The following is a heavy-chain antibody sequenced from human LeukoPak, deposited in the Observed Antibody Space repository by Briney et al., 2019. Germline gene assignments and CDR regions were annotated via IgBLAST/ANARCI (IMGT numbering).Heavy chain of an antibody. J-gene: IGHJ6*03. D-gene: IGHD3-3*01. CDR1: GYTFTSYA. CDR2: IIPIFGTA. Sequence: ASGKVSCKASGYTFTSYAMNWVRQAPGQGLEWMGGIIPIFGTANYAQKFQGRVTITTDESTSTAYMELSSLRSEDTAVYYCARGSHYDFWSGYLDRYYYYMDVWGKGTTVTVSS. V-gene: IGHV1-69*05. CDR3: ARGSHYDFWSGYLDRYYYYMDV.